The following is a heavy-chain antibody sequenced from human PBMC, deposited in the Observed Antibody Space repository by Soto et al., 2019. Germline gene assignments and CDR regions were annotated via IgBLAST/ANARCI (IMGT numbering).Heavy chain of an antibody. CDR3: ARERGVLLWFGELFRFDP. CDR1: GGSFSGYY. J-gene: IGHJ5*02. V-gene: IGHV4-34*01. CDR2: INHSGST. Sequence: PSETLSLTCAVYGGSFSGYYWSWIRQPPGKGLEWIGEINHSGSTNYNPSLKSRVTISVDTSKNQLSLKLSSVTAADTAVYYFARERGVLLWFGELFRFDPWGQGTLVTVSS. D-gene: IGHD3-10*01.